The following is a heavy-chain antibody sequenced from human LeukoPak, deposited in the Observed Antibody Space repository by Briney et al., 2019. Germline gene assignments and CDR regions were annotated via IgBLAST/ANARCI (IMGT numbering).Heavy chain of an antibody. D-gene: IGHD2/OR15-2a*01. J-gene: IGHJ4*02. CDR3: ARARDFRDYFDY. Sequence: PSETVSLTCSVSGGSINSYYWSWIRQPPGKGLEWIGYIYYSGSTNYNPSLKSRVTISVDTSKTQFSLKLSSVTAADTAVYYCARARDFRDYFDYWGQGTLVTVSS. V-gene: IGHV4-59*01. CDR1: GGSINSYY. CDR2: IYYSGST.